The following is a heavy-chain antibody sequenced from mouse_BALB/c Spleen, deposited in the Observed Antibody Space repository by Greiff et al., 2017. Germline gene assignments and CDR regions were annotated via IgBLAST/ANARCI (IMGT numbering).Heavy chain of an antibody. Sequence: VKLVESGPGLVAPSQSLSITCTVSGFSLTSYGVHWVRQPPGKGLEWLGVIWAGGSTNYNSALMSRLSISKDNSKSQVFLKMNSLQTDDTAMYYCARDDGYLNYFDYWGQGTTLTVSS. CDR3: ARDDGYLNYFDY. CDR2: IWAGGST. CDR1: GFSLTSYG. D-gene: IGHD2-3*01. V-gene: IGHV2-9*02. J-gene: IGHJ2*01.